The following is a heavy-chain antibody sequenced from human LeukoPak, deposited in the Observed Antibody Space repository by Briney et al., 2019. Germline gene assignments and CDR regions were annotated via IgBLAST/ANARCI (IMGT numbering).Heavy chain of an antibody. J-gene: IGHJ5*02. V-gene: IGHV1-24*01. Sequence: GASVKVSCNVSGYTLTELSMHWVRQAPGKGLEWMGGFDPEDGETIYAQKFQGRVTMTEDTSTDTADMELSSLRSEDTAVYYCATYALPPGWFDPWGQGTLVTVSS. CDR2: FDPEDGET. CDR1: GYTLTELS. D-gene: IGHD3-10*01. CDR3: ATYALPPGWFDP.